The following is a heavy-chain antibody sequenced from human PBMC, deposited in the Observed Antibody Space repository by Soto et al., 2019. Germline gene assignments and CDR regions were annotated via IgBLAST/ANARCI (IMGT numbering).Heavy chain of an antibody. CDR3: ARDRVDSSGWYIRARPYYYYGMDV. CDR2: IWYDGSNK. J-gene: IGHJ6*02. V-gene: IGHV3-33*01. Sequence: GGSLRLSCAASGFTFSSYGMHWVRQAPGKGLEWVAVIWYDGSNKYYADSVKGRFTISRDNSKNTLYLQMNSLRAEDTAVYYCARDRVDSSGWYIRARPYYYYGMDVWGQGTTVTVSS. CDR1: GFTFSSYG. D-gene: IGHD6-19*01.